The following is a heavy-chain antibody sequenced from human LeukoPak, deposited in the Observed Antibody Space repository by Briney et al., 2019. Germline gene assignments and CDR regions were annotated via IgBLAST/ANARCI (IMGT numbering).Heavy chain of an antibody. D-gene: IGHD6-13*01. CDR1: GFTFSSYG. CDR2: ISYDGSNK. Sequence: GRSLRLSCAASGFTFSSYGMHWVRQAPGKGLEWVAVISYDGSNKYYADSVKGRFTISRDNSKNTLYLQMNSLRAEDTAVYYCAKEPQRDGSSWYTLGSSVGYYYGMDVWGQGTTVTVSS. CDR3: AKEPQRDGSSWYTLGSSVGYYYGMDV. V-gene: IGHV3-30*18. J-gene: IGHJ6*02.